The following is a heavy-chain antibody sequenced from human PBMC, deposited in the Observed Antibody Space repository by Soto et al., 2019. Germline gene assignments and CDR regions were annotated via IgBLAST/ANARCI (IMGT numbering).Heavy chain of an antibody. CDR3: ARVYSSGWSGLF. Sequence: SETLSLTCTVSGGSISSGGYYWSWIRQHPGKGLEWIGYIYYSGSTYYNPSLKSRVTISVDTSKNQFSLKLSSVTAADTAVYYCARVYSSGWSGLFWGQGTLVTVS. CDR2: IYYSGST. J-gene: IGHJ4*02. D-gene: IGHD6-19*01. V-gene: IGHV4-31*03. CDR1: GGSISSGGYY.